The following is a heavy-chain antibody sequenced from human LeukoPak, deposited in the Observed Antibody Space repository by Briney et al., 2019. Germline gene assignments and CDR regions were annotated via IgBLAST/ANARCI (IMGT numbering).Heavy chain of an antibody. CDR3: NRDIVTDGGDWYAFDI. J-gene: IGHJ3*02. Sequence: GGSLRLSCTASGFTFGDYAMSWVRQAPGKGLEWVGCIRSKAYGGATEYAASVKGRFTISRDDSKSIAYMKMNSLKTEDTAVYYCNRDIVTDGGDWYAFDIWGQGTMVTVSS. CDR1: GFTFGDYA. V-gene: IGHV3-49*04. D-gene: IGHD2-21*02. CDR2: IRSKAYGGAT.